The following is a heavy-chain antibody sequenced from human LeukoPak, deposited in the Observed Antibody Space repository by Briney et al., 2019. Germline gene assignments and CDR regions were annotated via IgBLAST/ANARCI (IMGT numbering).Heavy chain of an antibody. J-gene: IGHJ1*01. Sequence: GSLRLSCAASGFTFSVFGMNWVRQAPGKGLEWLSYISSGSGTIYYADSVKGRFTISRDNAKNSLYLQMNSLRDEDTAVYYCVEFFHHWGQGTLVTVSS. CDR2: ISSGSGTI. V-gene: IGHV3-48*02. CDR1: GFTFSVFG. CDR3: VEFFHH.